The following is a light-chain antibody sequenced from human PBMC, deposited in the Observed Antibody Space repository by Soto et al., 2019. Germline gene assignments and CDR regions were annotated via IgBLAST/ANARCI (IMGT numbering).Light chain of an antibody. J-gene: IGKJ1*01. CDR1: QSVSSSY. V-gene: IGKV3-20*01. Sequence: EIVLAQSPATLSLSPVERATLSCMASQSVSSSYLAWYQQKPGQAPRLLMYGASTRATGVPARFSGSGSGTDFTLTISRLEPEDFAVYYCQQYVRSPWTFGQGTKVDIK. CDR3: QQYVRSPWT. CDR2: GAS.